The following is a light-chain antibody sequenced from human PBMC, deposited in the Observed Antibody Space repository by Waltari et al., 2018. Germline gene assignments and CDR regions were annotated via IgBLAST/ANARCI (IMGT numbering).Light chain of an antibody. CDR3: LQFKSAPYS. CDR2: DAS. J-gene: IGKJ2*03. Sequence: DIQMTQSPSSLSASVGDRVTVTCRASQDINNYLNRYQQKPGKPPRRLIYDASSLQSGVPSRFSGSGSGTVFTLTISSLQPEDFATYYCLQFKSAPYSFGQGTKIEIK. CDR1: QDINNY. V-gene: IGKV1-17*01.